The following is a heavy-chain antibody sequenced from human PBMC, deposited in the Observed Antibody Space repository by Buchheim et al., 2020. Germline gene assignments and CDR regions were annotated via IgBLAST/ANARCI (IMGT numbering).Heavy chain of an antibody. CDR3: ARQDIVVVVAANGMDV. CDR1: GYTFTSYY. CDR2: INPSGGST. V-gene: IGHV1-46*03. J-gene: IGHJ6*02. Sequence: QVQLVQSGAEVKKPGASVKVSCKASGYTFTSYYMHWVRQAPGQGLEWMGIINPSGGSTSYAQKFQGRVTMIRDTSTSTVYMELSSLRSEDTAVYYCARQDIVVVVAANGMDVWGQGTT. D-gene: IGHD2-15*01.